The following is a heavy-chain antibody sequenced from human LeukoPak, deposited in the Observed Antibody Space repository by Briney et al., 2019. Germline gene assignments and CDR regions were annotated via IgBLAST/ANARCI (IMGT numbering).Heavy chain of an antibody. D-gene: IGHD5-12*01. Sequence: GGSLRLSCAASGFTFSSYAMSWLRQAPGKGLEWVSGVSGSGGSTYYADSVKGRFTISRDNSKNTLYLQMNSLRAEDTAVYYCAKDLDIVATITGNWGQGTLVTVSS. CDR2: VSGSGGST. J-gene: IGHJ4*02. CDR3: AKDLDIVATITGN. CDR1: GFTFSSYA. V-gene: IGHV3-23*01.